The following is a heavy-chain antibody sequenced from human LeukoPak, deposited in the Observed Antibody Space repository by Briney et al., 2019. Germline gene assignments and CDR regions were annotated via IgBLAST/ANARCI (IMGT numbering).Heavy chain of an antibody. CDR3: ATISAQTFDI. D-gene: IGHD5-24*01. CDR2: IKPDGIDK. Sequence: GGSLRLSCVGSGFTFRNHWVNWVRQSPRKVLEWVANIKPDGIDKYYVDSARGRFTVSRDNAKNSAFLQMNSLRAEDTAIYYCATISAQTFDIWGQGTLVSVSS. J-gene: IGHJ3*02. CDR1: GFTFRNHW. V-gene: IGHV3-7*01.